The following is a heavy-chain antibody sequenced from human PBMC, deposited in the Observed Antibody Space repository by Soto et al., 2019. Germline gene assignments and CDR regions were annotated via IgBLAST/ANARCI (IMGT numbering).Heavy chain of an antibody. CDR1: GFTFSSYS. J-gene: IGHJ1*01. CDR2: ISSSSSTI. CDR3: ARDHEYGDYVYFQH. V-gene: IGHV3-48*02. Sequence: LRLSCAASGFTFSSYSMNWVRQAPGKGLEWVSYISSSSSTIYYADSVKGRFTISRDNAKNSLYLQMNSLRDEDTAVYYCARDHEYGDYVYFQHWGQGTLVTVSS. D-gene: IGHD4-17*01.